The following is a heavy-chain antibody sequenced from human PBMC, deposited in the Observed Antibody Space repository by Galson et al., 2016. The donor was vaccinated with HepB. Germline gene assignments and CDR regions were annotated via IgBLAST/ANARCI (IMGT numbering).Heavy chain of an antibody. CDR3: ATKAGYTTGWGF. V-gene: IGHV4-31*11. CDR1: RASVTSGGYY. J-gene: IGHJ1*01. CDR2: NYNGGTS. Sequence: TLSLTCAVSRASVTSGGYYWTWFRQHPVKGLEWIGYNYNGGTSYYAPSPRGRVTISVDTSKNEFSLSLNSVTAADTGVYYCATKAGYTTGWGFWGQGPLVTVSS. D-gene: IGHD6-19*01.